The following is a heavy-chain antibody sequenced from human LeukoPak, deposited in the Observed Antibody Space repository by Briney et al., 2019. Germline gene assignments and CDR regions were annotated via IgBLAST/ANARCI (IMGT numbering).Heavy chain of an antibody. CDR1: GYTLTSYD. CDR3: TRETSSRYFDY. CDR2: MNSNSGRT. J-gene: IGHJ4*02. V-gene: IGHV1-8*01. Sequence: GASVKVSCKASGYTLTSYDINWVRQATGQGLEWMGWMNSNSGRTGYAQNFQGRITITRNTSISTAYMELSSLRSEDTAVYYCTRETSSRYFDYWGQGTLVTVSS.